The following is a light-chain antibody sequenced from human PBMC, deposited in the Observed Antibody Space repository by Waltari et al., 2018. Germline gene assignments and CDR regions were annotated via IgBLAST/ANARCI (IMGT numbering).Light chain of an antibody. V-gene: IGKV3-11*01. CDR1: HSVSNY. J-gene: IGKJ5*01. CDR3: QQRSNWPPPIT. CDR2: DAS. Sequence: EIVLTQSPATLSLSPGETATLSCRASHSVSNYLAWYQQKPGQAPRLPIYDASNRATGMPARFSGSGSGTDFTLTIGSLEPEDFAVYYCQQRSNWPPPITFGQGTRLEIK.